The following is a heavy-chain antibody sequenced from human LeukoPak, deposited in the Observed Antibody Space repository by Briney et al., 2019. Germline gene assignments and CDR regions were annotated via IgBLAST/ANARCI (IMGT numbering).Heavy chain of an antibody. Sequence: ASVTLSCKASGYTFTGYYMHCVRQAPGQGLEWMGRINPNSGGTNYAQKFQGRVTMTRDTSISTAYMELSRLRSDDTAVYYCARDFEWGKNWFDPWGQGTLVTVSS. D-gene: IGHD2-8*01. CDR1: GYTFTGYY. CDR3: ARDFEWGKNWFDP. CDR2: INPNSGGT. J-gene: IGHJ5*02. V-gene: IGHV1-2*06.